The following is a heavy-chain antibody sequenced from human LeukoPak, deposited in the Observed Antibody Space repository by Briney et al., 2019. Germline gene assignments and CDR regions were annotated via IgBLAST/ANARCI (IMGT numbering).Heavy chain of an antibody. J-gene: IGHJ3*02. D-gene: IGHD3-10*01. V-gene: IGHV1-2*02. CDR3: ARGPGGITMVRGLAFDI. Sequence: ASVTVSCKASGYTFTGYYMHWVRQAPGQGLEWMGWINPNSGGTNYAQKFQGRVTITTDESTSTAYMELSSLRSEDTAVYYCARGPGGITMVRGLAFDIWGQGTMVTVSS. CDR1: GYTFTGYY. CDR2: INPNSGGT.